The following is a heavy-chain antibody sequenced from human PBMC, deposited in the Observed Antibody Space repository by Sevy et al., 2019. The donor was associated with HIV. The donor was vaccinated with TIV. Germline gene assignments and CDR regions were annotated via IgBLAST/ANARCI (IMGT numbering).Heavy chain of an antibody. CDR2: IYYSGDT. CDR1: GGSISSSSYY. V-gene: IGHV4-39*01. CDR3: ARRLYGDYAGWFDP. D-gene: IGHD4-17*01. Sequence: SETLSLTCNVSGGSISSSSYYWDWIRQPPGKGLEWIGSIYYSGDTYYNPSLKSRVTISVDTSKNQFSLKLSSVTAADTAVYHCARRLYGDYAGWFDPWGQGTLVTVSP. J-gene: IGHJ5*02.